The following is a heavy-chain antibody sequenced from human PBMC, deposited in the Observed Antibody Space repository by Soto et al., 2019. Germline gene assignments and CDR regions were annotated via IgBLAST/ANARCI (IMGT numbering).Heavy chain of an antibody. Sequence: QVQLVESGGGVVQPGRSLRLSCAASGFTFSSYAMHWVRQAPGKGLEWVAVIWYDGSNKYYADSVKGRFTISRDNSKNTLYLQMNSLRAEDTAVYYCARDLVVVPAAVYYYYGMDVWGQGTTVTVSS. J-gene: IGHJ6*02. V-gene: IGHV3-33*08. CDR2: IWYDGSNK. CDR3: ARDLVVVPAAVYYYYGMDV. D-gene: IGHD2-2*01. CDR1: GFTFSSYA.